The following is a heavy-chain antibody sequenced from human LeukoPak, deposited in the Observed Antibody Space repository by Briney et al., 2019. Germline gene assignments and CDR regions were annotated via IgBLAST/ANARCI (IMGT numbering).Heavy chain of an antibody. CDR3: AIMTTVNAGGVGDAFDI. CDR1: GYTFTSYD. Sequence: ASVKVSCKASGYTFTSYDINWVRQATGQGLEWMGWMNPNSGNTGYAQKFQGRVTITRNTSISTAYMELSSLRSEDTAVYYCAIMTTVNAGGVGDAFDIWGQGTMVTVSS. CDR2: MNPNSGNT. J-gene: IGHJ3*02. V-gene: IGHV1-8*03. D-gene: IGHD4-11*01.